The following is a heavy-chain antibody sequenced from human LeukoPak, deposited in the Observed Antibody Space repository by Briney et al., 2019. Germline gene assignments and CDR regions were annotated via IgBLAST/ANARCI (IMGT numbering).Heavy chain of an antibody. J-gene: IGHJ4*02. Sequence: GGSLRLSCAASGFTFSDHWMSWVRQAPGKGLEWVANIKHDGSDEYYVASVKGRFTISRDNAKKSLYLLMSSLRAEDTAVYYCARATVGGGWSDYWGQGARFTVSS. CDR2: IKHDGSDE. CDR3: ARATVGGGWSDY. CDR1: GFTFSDHW. D-gene: IGHD6-19*01. V-gene: IGHV3-7*04.